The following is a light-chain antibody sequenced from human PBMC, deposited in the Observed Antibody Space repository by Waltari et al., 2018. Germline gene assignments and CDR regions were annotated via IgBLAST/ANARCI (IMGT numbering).Light chain of an antibody. V-gene: IGLV1-40*01. CDR1: NSNIGAGSD. CDR2: GNI. Sequence: QSVLTQPPSVSGAPGQRVTISCAGSNSNIGAGSDVPWYQHLPGTAPKHLIYGNINRPSGVPDRFSGSKSGTSASLAITGLQADDEADYYCQSYDSSHWVFGGGTKLTVL. CDR3: QSYDSSHWV. J-gene: IGLJ3*02.